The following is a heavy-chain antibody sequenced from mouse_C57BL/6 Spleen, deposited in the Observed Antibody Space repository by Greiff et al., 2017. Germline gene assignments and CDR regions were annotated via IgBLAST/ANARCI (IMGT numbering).Heavy chain of an antibody. CDR3: ARTDDDACYAMDY. J-gene: IGHJ4*01. D-gene: IGHD2-12*01. Sequence: VQLQQPGAELVKPGASVKMSCKASGYTFTSYWITWVKQRPGQGLEWIGDIYPGSGSTNYNEKFKSKATLTVDKSSSPASMQLSSLTSEDSAVYYCARTDDDACYAMDYGGQGTSVTVSS. CDR2: IYPGSGST. V-gene: IGHV1-55*01. CDR1: GYTFTSYW.